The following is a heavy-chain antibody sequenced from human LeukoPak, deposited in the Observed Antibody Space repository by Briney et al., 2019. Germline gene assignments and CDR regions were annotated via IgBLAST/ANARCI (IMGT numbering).Heavy chain of an antibody. V-gene: IGHV3-23*01. J-gene: IGHJ4*02. Sequence: GGSLRLSCAVSGITLSNYGMSWVRQAPGKGLEWVAGIGESGGRTNYADSVKGRFTISRDNPKNTLYLQMNSLRAEDTAVYFCAKLGFVVRVILVGCHNEAYCFDSWGQGALVTVSS. CDR1: GITLSNYG. CDR3: AKLGFVVRVILVGCHNEAYCFDS. CDR2: IGESGGRT. D-gene: IGHD3-10*01.